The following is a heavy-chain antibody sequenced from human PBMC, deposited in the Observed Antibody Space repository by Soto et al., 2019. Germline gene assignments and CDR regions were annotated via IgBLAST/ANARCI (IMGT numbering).Heavy chain of an antibody. CDR1: GYSFTSYW. CDR3: ARHRGGYCSSTSCYASLNYYYYYMDV. D-gene: IGHD2-2*01. J-gene: IGHJ6*03. V-gene: IGHV5-51*01. CDR2: IYPGDSDT. Sequence: GESLKISCKGAGYSFTSYWIGWVRQMPGKGLEWMGIIYPGDSDTRYSPSFQGQVTISADKSISTAYLQWSNLKASDTAMYYCARHRGGYCSSTSCYASLNYYYYYMDVWGKGTTVTVSS.